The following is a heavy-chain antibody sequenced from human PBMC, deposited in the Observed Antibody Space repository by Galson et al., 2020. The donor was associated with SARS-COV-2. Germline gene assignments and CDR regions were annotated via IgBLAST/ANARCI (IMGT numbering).Heavy chain of an antibody. V-gene: IGHV3-30*04. J-gene: IGHJ4*02. CDR3: ARDRVKNWEHRGYLDY. D-gene: IGHD1-26*01. CDR2: PSYDVSNK. Sequence: GGSLRLSCVASAFTFSSYPMHCVRQAPGNGLEWVAVPSYDVSNKYYADSVKGRFTISSDNSKNTLYLQMNSLTTEDTAVYYCARDRVKNWEHRGYLDYWGQGNLGTVSS. CDR1: AFTFSSYP.